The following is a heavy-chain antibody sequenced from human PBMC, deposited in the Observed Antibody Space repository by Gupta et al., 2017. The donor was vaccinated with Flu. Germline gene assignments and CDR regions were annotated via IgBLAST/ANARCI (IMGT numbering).Heavy chain of an antibody. CDR3: ARARYVDWRSSPPLFADY. CDR2: ISVDNGHTNYSPKT. CDR1: GYRFSSYG. V-gene: IGHV1-18*01. D-gene: IGHD3-9*01. Sequence: QVHLVQSGAEVKKPGASVKVSCKASGYRFSSYGISWVRQAPGQGLEWMGWISVDNGHTNYSPKTNYAQRFQGRVTMTTDTSTSTAYMELRSLRSDDTAVYYCARARYVDWRSSPPLFADYWGQGTLVTVSS. J-gene: IGHJ4*02.